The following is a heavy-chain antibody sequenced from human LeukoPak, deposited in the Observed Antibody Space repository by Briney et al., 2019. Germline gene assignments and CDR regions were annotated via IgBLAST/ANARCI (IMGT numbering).Heavy chain of an antibody. CDR3: ARDTTPYSSGWHDY. V-gene: IGHV4-34*01. D-gene: IGHD6-19*01. CDR2: INHSGST. CDR1: GESFSGYY. J-gene: IGHJ4*02. Sequence: SETLSLTCAVYGESFSGYYWSWIRQPPGKGLEWIGEINHSGSTNYNPSLKSRVTISVDTSKNQFSLKLSSVTAADTAVYYCARDTTPYSSGWHDYWGQGTLVTVSS.